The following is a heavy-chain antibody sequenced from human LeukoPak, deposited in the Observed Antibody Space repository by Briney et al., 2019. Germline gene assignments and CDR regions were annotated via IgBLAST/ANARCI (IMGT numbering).Heavy chain of an antibody. CDR3: ARGEVVPAAPFDY. D-gene: IGHD2-2*01. J-gene: IGHJ4*02. CDR1: GGTFSSYA. Sequence: GASVKVSCKASGGTFSSYAISWVRQAPGQGLEWMGRIIPILGIANYAQKFQGRVTITADKSTSTAYMELSSLRSEDTAVYYCARGEVVPAAPFDYWGQGTLATVSS. V-gene: IGHV1-69*04. CDR2: IIPILGIA.